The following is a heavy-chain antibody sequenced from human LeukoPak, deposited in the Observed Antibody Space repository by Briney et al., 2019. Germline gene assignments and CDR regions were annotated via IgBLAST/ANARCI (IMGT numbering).Heavy chain of an antibody. CDR1: GFTFSNYS. D-gene: IGHD6-19*01. CDR3: ARRIAVAGNVAFDI. V-gene: IGHV3-48*04. J-gene: IGHJ3*02. CDR2: ISSSSGSI. Sequence: SGGSLRLSCAASGFTFSNYSMNWVRQAPGKGLEWVSYISSSSGSIYYGDSVRGRVTISRDNAKNSLYLQMNSLRAEDTAVYYCARRIAVAGNVAFDIWGQGTMVTVSS.